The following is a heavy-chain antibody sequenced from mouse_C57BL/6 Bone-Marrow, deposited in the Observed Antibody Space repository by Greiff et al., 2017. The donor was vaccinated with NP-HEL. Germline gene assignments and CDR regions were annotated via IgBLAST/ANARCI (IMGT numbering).Heavy chain of an antibody. CDR1: GYSFTGYF. CDR3: ARSDYGSRY. V-gene: IGHV1-20*01. J-gene: IGHJ2*01. D-gene: IGHD1-1*01. CDR2: INPYNGDT. Sequence: EVQLVESGPELVKPGDSVKISCKASGYSFTGYFMNWVMQSHGKSLEWIGRINPYNGDTFYNQKFKGKATLTVDKSSSTAHMELRSLTSEDSAVYYCARSDYGSRYWGQGTTLTVSS.